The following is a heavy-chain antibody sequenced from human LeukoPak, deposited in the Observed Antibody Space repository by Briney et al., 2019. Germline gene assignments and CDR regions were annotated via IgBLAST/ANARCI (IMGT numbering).Heavy chain of an antibody. V-gene: IGHV3-48*03. CDR2: ISSSGSTI. J-gene: IGHJ4*02. D-gene: IGHD2-2*01. CDR1: GFTCSSYE. Sequence: PGGSLRLSCAASGFTCSSYEMNWVRQAPGKGLEWVSYISSSGSTIYYADSVKGRFTISRDNAKNSLFLQMNSLRDEDTAVYYCARRYCGTTTCPNFDYWGQGILVTVSS. CDR3: ARRYCGTTTCPNFDY.